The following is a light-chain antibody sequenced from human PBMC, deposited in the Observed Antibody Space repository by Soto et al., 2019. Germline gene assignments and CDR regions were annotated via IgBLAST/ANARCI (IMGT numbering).Light chain of an antibody. CDR1: QSVSSSY. V-gene: IGKV3-20*01. Sequence: EIVLTHAPGTLSLSPGERATLSCRASQSVSSSYLAWYKQKPGQAPRLLIYGASSRATGIPDKFSGSGSGTDFTLTISRLEPEDFAVYYCQQDGSSPPTFGQGTKVEIK. CDR2: GAS. J-gene: IGKJ1*01. CDR3: QQDGSSPPT.